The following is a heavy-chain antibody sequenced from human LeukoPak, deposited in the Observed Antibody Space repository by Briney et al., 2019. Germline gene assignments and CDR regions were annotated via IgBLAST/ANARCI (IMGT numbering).Heavy chain of an antibody. CDR1: GYTFTGYY. J-gene: IGHJ4*02. V-gene: IGHV1-2*02. Sequence: ASVKVSCKASGYTFTGYYMHWVRQAPGQGLEWMGWINPNSGGTNYAQKFQGRVTMTRDTSISTAYMELSRPRSDDTAVYYCARKKNCGGDCYSFDYWGQGTLVTVSS. CDR3: ARKKNCGGDCYSFDY. D-gene: IGHD2-21*02. CDR2: INPNSGGT.